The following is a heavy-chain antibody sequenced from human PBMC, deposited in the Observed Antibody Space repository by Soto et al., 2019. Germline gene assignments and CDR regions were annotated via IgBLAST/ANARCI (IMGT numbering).Heavy chain of an antibody. CDR3: AKTPYTTLAPFEN. D-gene: IGHD1-1*01. J-gene: IGHJ4*02. CDR2: VSGSGGTT. V-gene: IGHV3-23*01. CDR1: GFTFSTYA. Sequence: PGGSLRLSCAASGFTFSTYAMSWARQVPGKGLEWVSVVSGSGGTTYYADSVKGRFTISRDNSKNTVYLQMNSLRAEDTAVYHCAKTPYTTLAPFENWGQGTLVTVSS.